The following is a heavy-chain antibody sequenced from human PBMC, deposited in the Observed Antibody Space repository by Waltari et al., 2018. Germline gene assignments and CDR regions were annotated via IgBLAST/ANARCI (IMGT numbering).Heavy chain of an antibody. V-gene: IGHV3-43D*03. J-gene: IGHJ4*02. CDR1: GFTFDDYA. Sequence: EVQLVESGGVVVQPGGSLRLSCAASGFTFDDYAMHWVRQAPGKGLEWVSLISWQGSTTSYADTVKGRFTIYRDNSKNSLYLQMNSLRAEDNALYYCAKDSRGYSGLVDYWGQGTLVTVSS. CDR2: ISWQGSTT. CDR3: AKDSRGYSGLVDY. D-gene: IGHD6-19*01.